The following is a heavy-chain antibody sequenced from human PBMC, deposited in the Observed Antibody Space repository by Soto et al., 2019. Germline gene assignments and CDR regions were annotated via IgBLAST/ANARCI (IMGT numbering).Heavy chain of an antibody. J-gene: IGHJ6*02. V-gene: IGHV4-59*01. D-gene: IGHD5-18*01. CDR3: ARGGYSYGTPYGMDV. CDR1: GGSISSYY. Sequence: NPSETLSLTCTVSGGSISSYYWSWIRQPPGKGLEWIGYIYYSGSTNYNPSLKSRVTISVDTSKNQFSLKLSSVTAADTAVYYCARGGYSYGTPYGMDVWGQGTTVTVSS. CDR2: IYYSGST.